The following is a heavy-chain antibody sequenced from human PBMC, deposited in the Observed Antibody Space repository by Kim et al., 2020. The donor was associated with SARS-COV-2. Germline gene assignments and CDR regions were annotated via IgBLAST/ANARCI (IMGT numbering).Heavy chain of an antibody. J-gene: IGHJ6*02. CDR3: AKYSERGMDV. CDR2: IKHDGSVK. Sequence: GGSLRRSCAASGFTFSSYWMTWLRQAPGKGPEWVAHIKHDGSVKTYVDSVRGRFTISRDNAKNSLHLQMDSLRSEDTAVYFCAKYSERGMDVWGQGTTVT. D-gene: IGHD3-9*01. CDR1: GFTFSSYW. V-gene: IGHV3-7*01.